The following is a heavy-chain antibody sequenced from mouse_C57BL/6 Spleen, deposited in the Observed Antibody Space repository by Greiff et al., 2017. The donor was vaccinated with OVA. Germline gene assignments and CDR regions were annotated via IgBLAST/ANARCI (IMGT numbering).Heavy chain of an antibody. J-gene: IGHJ3*01. V-gene: IGHV6-3*01. Sequence: EVKLEESGGGLVQPGGSMKLSCVASGFTFSNYWMNWVRQSPEKGLEWVAQIRLKSDNYATHYAESGKGRFTSSRDDSKSSVYLQMNNLRAEETGIYYCTGNPPHYYGSSYETWFAYWGQGTLVTVSA. CDR3: TGNPPHYYGSSYETWFAY. D-gene: IGHD1-1*01. CDR2: IRLKSDNYAT. CDR1: GFTFSNYW.